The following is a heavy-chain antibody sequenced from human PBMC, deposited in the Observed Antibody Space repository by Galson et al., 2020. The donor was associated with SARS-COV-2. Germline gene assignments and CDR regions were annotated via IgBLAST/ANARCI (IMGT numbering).Heavy chain of an antibody. CDR2: IHTSGST. V-gene: IGHV4-61*02. Sequence: SETLSLTCTVSGVSISSGSYYWSWIRQHAGKALEWIGRIHTSGSTEYNPSLKSRVTIALETSKNQFSLKLSSVTAADTATYYCARGPVAGTGIWGRGTLVTVSS. J-gene: IGHJ4*02. CDR1: GVSISSGSYY. CDR3: ARGPVAGTGI. D-gene: IGHD6-19*01.